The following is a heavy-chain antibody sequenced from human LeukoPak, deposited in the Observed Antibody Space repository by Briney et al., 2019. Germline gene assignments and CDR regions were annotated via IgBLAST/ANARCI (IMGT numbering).Heavy chain of an antibody. J-gene: IGHJ4*02. D-gene: IGHD6-13*01. CDR2: INSNSGGT. V-gene: IGHV1-2*02. CDR3: ARVGLAAVAPATY. Sequence: ASVKVSCKASGYTFTGYYMHWVRQAPGQGLEWMGWINSNSGGTNYAQKFQGRVTMTRDTSISTAYMELSRLRSDDTAVYYCARVGLAAVAPATYWGQGTLVTVSS. CDR1: GYTFTGYY.